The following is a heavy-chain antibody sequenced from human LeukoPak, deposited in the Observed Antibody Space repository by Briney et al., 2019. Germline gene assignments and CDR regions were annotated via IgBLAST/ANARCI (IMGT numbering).Heavy chain of an antibody. CDR1: GGTFSSYA. CDR2: IIPILGIA. V-gene: IGHV1-69*04. CDR3: ARDVITFGGVIVDY. J-gene: IGHJ4*02. Sequence: ASVKVSCEAPGGTFSSYAISWVRQAPGQGLEWMGRIIPILGIANYAQKFQGRVTITADKSTSTAYMELSSLRSEDTAVYYCARDVITFGGVIVDYWGQGTLVTVSS. D-gene: IGHD3-16*02.